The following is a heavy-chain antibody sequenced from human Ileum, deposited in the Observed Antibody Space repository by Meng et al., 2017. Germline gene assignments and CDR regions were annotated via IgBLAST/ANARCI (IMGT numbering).Heavy chain of an antibody. CDR3: ARDPPQQLTVSTFYHGIDV. Sequence: SETLSLTCTVSGASITETTYYWTWMRQPPGKGLEWIGSVYYSGSTYSNPSLTRRLAISVDTLRNQFSFMLIDLTDADTAVYYCARDPPQQLTVSTFYHGIDVWGPGTTVTVSS. D-gene: IGHD4-17*01. V-gene: IGHV4-39*07. CDR2: VYYSGST. J-gene: IGHJ6*02. CDR1: GASITETTYY.